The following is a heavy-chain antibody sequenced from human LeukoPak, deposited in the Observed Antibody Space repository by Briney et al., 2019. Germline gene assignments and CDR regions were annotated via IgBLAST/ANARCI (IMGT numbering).Heavy chain of an antibody. Sequence: GGSLRLPCAASGFTFSSYWMSWVRQAPGKGLEWVANIKQDGSEKYYVDSVKGRFTISRDNAKNSLYLQMNSLRAEDTAVYYCARVFGYFGSGSADYWGQGALVTVSS. D-gene: IGHD3-10*01. V-gene: IGHV3-7*01. CDR3: ARVFGYFGSGSADY. J-gene: IGHJ4*02. CDR1: GFTFSSYW. CDR2: IKQDGSEK.